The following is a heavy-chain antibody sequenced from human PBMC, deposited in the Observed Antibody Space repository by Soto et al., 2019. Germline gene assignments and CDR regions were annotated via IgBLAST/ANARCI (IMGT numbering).Heavy chain of an antibody. Sequence: EAQLVEAGGGLVQPGRSLRLSCAGSGFILDAFAIHWVRQAPGKGLEWVSGISWNSDSLGYADSVKGRFNISRDNAKNHLHLQLNSLGVEDTALYYCTKVGGLYDFWSGPFHFDLWGQGTLVIVSS. V-gene: IGHV3-9*01. D-gene: IGHD3-3*01. J-gene: IGHJ4*02. CDR2: ISWNSDSL. CDR1: GFILDAFA. CDR3: TKVGGLYDFWSGPFHFDL.